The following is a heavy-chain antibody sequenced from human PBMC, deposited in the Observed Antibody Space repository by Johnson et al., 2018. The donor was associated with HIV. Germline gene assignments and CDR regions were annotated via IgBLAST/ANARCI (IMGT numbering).Heavy chain of an antibody. CDR3: AKHSSGYRDAFDI. CDR2: ISYDGSDK. V-gene: IGHV3-30*18. CDR1: GFTFRNYA. D-gene: IGHD3-22*01. J-gene: IGHJ3*02. Sequence: QMQLVESGGGVVQPGTSLRLSCAASGFTFRNYAMHWVRQAPGKGLEWVAVISYDGSDKYYADSVKGRFTISRDSSKNTLYLQMNSLRAEDTAVYYCAKHSSGYRDAFDIWGQGTMVTVSS.